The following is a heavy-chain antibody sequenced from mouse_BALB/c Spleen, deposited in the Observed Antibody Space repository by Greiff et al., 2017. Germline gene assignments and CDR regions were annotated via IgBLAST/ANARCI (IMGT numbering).Heavy chain of an antibody. CDR2: IWAGGST. J-gene: IGHJ3*01. CDR1: GFSLTSYG. V-gene: IGHV2-9*02. D-gene: IGHD1-2*01. Sequence: QVQLKESGPGLVAPSQSLSITCTVSGFSLTSYGVHWVRQPPGKGLEWLGVIWAGGSTNYNSALMSRLSISKDNSKSQVFLKMNSLQTDDTAMYYCARDSLLRPAWFAYWGQGTLVTVSA. CDR3: ARDSLLRPAWFAY.